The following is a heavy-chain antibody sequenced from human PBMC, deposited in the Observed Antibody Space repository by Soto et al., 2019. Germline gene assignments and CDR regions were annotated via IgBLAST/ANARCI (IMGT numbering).Heavy chain of an antibody. V-gene: IGHV4-4*02. D-gene: IGHD4-17*01. CDR1: GGSISSSNW. J-gene: IGHJ5*02. Sequence: SETLSLTCAVSGGSISSSNWWSWVRQPPGKGLEWIGEIYHSGSTNYNPSLKSRVTISVDKSKNQFSLKLSSVTAADTAVYYCARESPATVTTGGGNWFDPWGQGTLVT. CDR2: IYHSGST. CDR3: ARESPATVTTGGGNWFDP.